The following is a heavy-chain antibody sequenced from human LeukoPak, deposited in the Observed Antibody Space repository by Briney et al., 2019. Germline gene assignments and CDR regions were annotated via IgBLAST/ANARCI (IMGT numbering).Heavy chain of an antibody. J-gene: IGHJ5*02. CDR2: IITILGIA. V-gene: IGHV1-69*04. CDR3: AIRFMELSTSTAYMELSS. CDR1: GGTFSSYA. Sequence: ASVKVSCKASGGTFSSYAISWVRQAPGQGLEWMGRIITILGIANYAQKFQGRVTITADRSTSTAYMELSSLRSEDTAVYYCAIRFMELSTSTAYMELSSWGQGSLVTVSS. D-gene: IGHD4/OR15-4a*01.